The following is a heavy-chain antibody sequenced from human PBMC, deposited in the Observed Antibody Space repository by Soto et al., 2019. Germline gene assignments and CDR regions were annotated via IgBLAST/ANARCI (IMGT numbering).Heavy chain of an antibody. CDR2: IYYSGST. V-gene: IGHV4-61*01. J-gene: IGHJ4*02. CDR1: GGSASSGSYY. CDR3: ARGRFWVLLDPECFDY. D-gene: IGHD3-3*01. Sequence: SETLSLTCTVSGGSASSGSYYWSWIRQPPGKGLEWIGYIYYSGSTNYNPSLKSRVTISVDTSKNQFSLKLSSVTAADTAVYYCARGRFWVLLDPECFDYRGQGTLVTVSS.